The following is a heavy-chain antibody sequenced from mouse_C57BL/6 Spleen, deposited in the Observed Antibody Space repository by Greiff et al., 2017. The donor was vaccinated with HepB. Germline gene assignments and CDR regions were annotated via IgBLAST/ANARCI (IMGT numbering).Heavy chain of an antibody. J-gene: IGHJ4*01. CDR3: ARRTGYYAMDY. Sequence: QVQLQQSGAELVKPGASVKMSCKASGYTFTSYWITWVKQRPGQGLEWIGDIYPGSGSTNYNEKFKSKATLTVDTSSSTAYMQLSSLTSEDSAVYYCARRTGYYAMDYWGQGTSVTVSS. CDR2: IYPGSGST. CDR1: GYTFTSYW. V-gene: IGHV1-55*01. D-gene: IGHD4-1*01.